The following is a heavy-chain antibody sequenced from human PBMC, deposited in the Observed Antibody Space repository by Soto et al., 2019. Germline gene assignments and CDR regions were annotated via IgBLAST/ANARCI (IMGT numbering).Heavy chain of an antibody. J-gene: IGHJ4*02. V-gene: IGHV3-23*01. CDR1: GFTFSTYA. CDR3: GKDRPRSTSGYFFDS. Sequence: EVQLLESGGTLVQPGGSLTLSCAASGFTFSTYAMAWVRQAPGKGLEWVSGVSASGLNTDYADPVKGRFYISRDNAKNAVSLHMNSLRAEDTVFYYCGKDRPRSTSGYFFDSWGQGTPVAGSS. D-gene: IGHD2-2*01. CDR2: VSASGLNT.